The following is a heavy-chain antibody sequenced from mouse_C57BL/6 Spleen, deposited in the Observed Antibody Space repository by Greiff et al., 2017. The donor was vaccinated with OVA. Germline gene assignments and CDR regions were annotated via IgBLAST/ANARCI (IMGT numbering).Heavy chain of an antibody. CDR2: IHPNSGST. D-gene: IGHD2-1*01. Sequence: QVQLKQPGAELVKPGASVKLSCKASGYTFTSYWMHWVKQRPGQGLEWIGMIHPNSGSTNYNEKFKSKATLTVDKSSSTAYMQLSSLTSEDSAVYYCASGDNYGNYGGYFDVWGTGTTVTVSS. J-gene: IGHJ1*03. CDR1: GYTFTSYW. CDR3: ASGDNYGNYGGYFDV. V-gene: IGHV1-64*01.